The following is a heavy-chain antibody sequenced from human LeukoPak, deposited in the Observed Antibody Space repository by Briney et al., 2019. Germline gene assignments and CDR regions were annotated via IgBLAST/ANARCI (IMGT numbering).Heavy chain of an antibody. CDR3: AREILGGFNPGAY. J-gene: IGHJ4*02. D-gene: IGHD1-14*01. V-gene: IGHV4-4*02. CDR2: IHRSRSP. Sequence: PSETLSLTCTVSLDSTTSNFWSWVRQPPGKGLEWIGEIHRSRSPNYNPSLQSRVTISIDRSRNQIVLELSSVTAADTAVYYCAREILGGFNPGAYWGQGTLVTVSS. CDR1: LDSTTSNF.